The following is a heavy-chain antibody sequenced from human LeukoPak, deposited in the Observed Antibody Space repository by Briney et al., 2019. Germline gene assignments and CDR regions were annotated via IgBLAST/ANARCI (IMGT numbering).Heavy chain of an antibody. J-gene: IGHJ4*02. Sequence: PGGSLRLSCAASGLTFSTYAMNWVRQAPGKGLEWVSLISGSGGSTYYADSVKGRFTISRDNSKNTLYLQMNSLRAEDTAVYYCAKADGLAVGGTGGAFDYWGQGTLVTVSS. CDR3: AKADGLAVGGTGGAFDY. CDR1: GLTFSTYA. CDR2: ISGSGGST. D-gene: IGHD6-19*01. V-gene: IGHV3-23*01.